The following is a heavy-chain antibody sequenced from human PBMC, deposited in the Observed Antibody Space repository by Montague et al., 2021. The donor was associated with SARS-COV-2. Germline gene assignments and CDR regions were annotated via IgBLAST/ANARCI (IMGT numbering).Heavy chain of an antibody. CDR3: AGAILKTYYGIWTGYYKTPDGMDV. Sequence: SETLSLTCTVSGGSVSSGSYYWSWIRQPPGKGLEWIGYIYYSGSTNYNPSLKSRVTISVDTSQNQFSLKLSSMTAADTAVYYCAGAILKTYYGIWTGYYKTPDGMDVWGQGTTVTVSS. V-gene: IGHV4-61*01. CDR1: GGSVSSGSYY. CDR2: IYYSGST. J-gene: IGHJ6*02. D-gene: IGHD3-9*01.